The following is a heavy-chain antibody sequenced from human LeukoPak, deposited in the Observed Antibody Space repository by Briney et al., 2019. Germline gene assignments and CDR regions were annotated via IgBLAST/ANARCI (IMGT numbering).Heavy chain of an antibody. V-gene: IGHV1-2*02. CDR2: INPNSGGT. D-gene: IGHD5-12*01. J-gene: IGHJ5*02. Sequence: ASVKVSCKASGYTFTGYYMHWVRQAPGQGLGWMGWINPNSGGTNYAQKFQGRVTMTRDTSISTAYMELSRLRSDDTAVYYCAREQALGYSGYNVRFDPWGQGTLVTVSS. CDR3: AREQALGYSGYNVRFDP. CDR1: GYTFTGYY.